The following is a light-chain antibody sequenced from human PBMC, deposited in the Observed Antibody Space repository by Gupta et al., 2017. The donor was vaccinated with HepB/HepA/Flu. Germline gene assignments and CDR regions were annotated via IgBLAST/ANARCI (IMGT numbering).Light chain of an antibody. Sequence: EIVLTHPPCILPLPPGERATLSCRASQSVRSNYLAWYQQKPGRTPRLLIYGATSRSSGAPDRCTGSGSGTDFTITISRLEPEDFAVYCCQQYGSSPITFGQGTRLEIK. J-gene: IGKJ5*01. CDR3: QQYGSSPIT. CDR2: GAT. V-gene: IGKV3-20*01. CDR1: QSVRSNY.